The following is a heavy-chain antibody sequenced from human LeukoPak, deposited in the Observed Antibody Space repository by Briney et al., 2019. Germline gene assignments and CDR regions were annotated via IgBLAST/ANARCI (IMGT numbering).Heavy chain of an antibody. CDR3: ARQTGSGLFTLP. V-gene: IGHV4-39*01. D-gene: IGHD3/OR15-3a*01. CDR1: GVSISTSNSY. J-gene: IGHJ4*02. CDR2: MYYTGNT. Sequence: SETLSLTCTVSGVSISTSNSYWGWIRQPPGKGLEWIGSMYYTGNTYYNASLKSRVTISMDTSKNQISLRLTSVTATDTAMYYCARQTGSGLFTLPGGQGTLVTVSS.